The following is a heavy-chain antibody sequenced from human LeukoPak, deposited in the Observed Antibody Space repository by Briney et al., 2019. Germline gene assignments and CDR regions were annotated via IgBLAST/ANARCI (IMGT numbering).Heavy chain of an antibody. D-gene: IGHD3-3*01. CDR3: AKDEDVLRFLGWLSHEYYYGMDV. CDR2: ISGSGGST. V-gene: IGHV3-23*01. CDR1: GFTFSSYA. J-gene: IGHJ6*02. Sequence: GGSLRLSCAASGFTFSSYAMSWVRQAPGKGLEWVSAISGSGGSTYYADSVKGRFTISRDNSKNTLYLQMNSLRAEDTAVYYCAKDEDVLRFLGWLSHEYYYGMDVWGQGTTVTVSS.